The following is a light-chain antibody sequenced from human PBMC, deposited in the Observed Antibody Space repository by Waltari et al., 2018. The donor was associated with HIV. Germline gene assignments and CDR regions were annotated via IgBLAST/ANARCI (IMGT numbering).Light chain of an antibody. J-gene: IGKJ2*01. CDR2: WAS. CDR1: QSVLYSSNNENY. V-gene: IGKV4-1*01. Sequence: DIVMTQSPDSLAVSLGERATINCKSSQSVLYSSNNENYLAWYQQKPGQPPRLLIYWASTRESGVPDRFSGSGSGTDFTLTIISLQAEDVAIYYCQQYLSAPFTFGQGSKLEIK. CDR3: QQYLSAPFT.